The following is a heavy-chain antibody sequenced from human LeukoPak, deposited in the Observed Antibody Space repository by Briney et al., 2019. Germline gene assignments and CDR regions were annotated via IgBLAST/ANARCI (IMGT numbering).Heavy chain of an antibody. J-gene: IGHJ4*02. CDR1: GGSISSYY. CDR2: IYYSGST. Sequence: SETLSLTCTVSGGSISSYYGSWIRQPPGKGLEWIGYIYYSGSTNYNPSLKSRVTISVDTSKNQFSLKLSSVTAADTAVYYCARGGSSGYYYFMPLDYWGQGTLVTVSS. D-gene: IGHD3-22*01. V-gene: IGHV4-59*01. CDR3: ARGGSSGYYYFMPLDY.